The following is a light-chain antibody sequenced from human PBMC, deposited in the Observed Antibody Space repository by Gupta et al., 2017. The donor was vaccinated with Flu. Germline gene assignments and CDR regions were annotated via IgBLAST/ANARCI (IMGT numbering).Light chain of an antibody. V-gene: IGKV3-15*01. Sequence: IVMTQSPATLSVSPGERATLSCRASQSVSINLAWYQQKPGQAPRLLIYDISTRVTGVPARFSGSGSGTEFTLTISSLQSEDFAVYYCQQYNNPRTFGPGTKVDFK. J-gene: IGKJ3*01. CDR3: QQYNNPRT. CDR1: QSVSIN. CDR2: DIS.